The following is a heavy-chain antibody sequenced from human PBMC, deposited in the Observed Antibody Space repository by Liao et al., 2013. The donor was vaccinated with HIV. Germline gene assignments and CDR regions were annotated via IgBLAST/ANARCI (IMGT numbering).Heavy chain of an antibody. Sequence: QVQLQQWGAGLLKPSETLSLTCAVYGGSFSGYYWSWIRQPPGKGLEWIGEINHSGSTNYNPSLKSRVTISVDTSKNQFSLKLSSVTAADTAVYYCARGGKAQLWFYQLDYWGQGTLVTVSS. CDR2: INHSGST. CDR1: GGSFSGYY. V-gene: IGHV4-34*01. D-gene: IGHD5-18*01. CDR3: ARGGKAQLWFYQLDY. J-gene: IGHJ4*02.